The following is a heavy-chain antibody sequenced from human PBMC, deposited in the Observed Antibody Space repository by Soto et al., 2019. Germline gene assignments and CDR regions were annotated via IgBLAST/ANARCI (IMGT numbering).Heavy chain of an antibody. D-gene: IGHD3-10*01. V-gene: IGHV3-7*01. CDR1: GFTFSSYW. CDR3: ARYYYGSGTLWFAP. J-gene: IGHJ5*02. CDR2: IKQDGSEK. Sequence: GGSLRLSCAASGFTFSSYWMSWVRQAPGKGLEWVANIKQDGSEKYYVDSVKGRFTISRDNAKNSLYLQMNSLRAEDTAVYYCARYYYGSGTLWFAPWGQGTLVTVSS.